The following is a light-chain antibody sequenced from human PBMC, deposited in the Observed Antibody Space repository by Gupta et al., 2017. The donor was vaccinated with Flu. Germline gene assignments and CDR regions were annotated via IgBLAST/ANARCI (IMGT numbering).Light chain of an antibody. CDR1: QSVLYSSNNRNY. Sequence: DIVMTQSPDSLAVSLGERATINCKSSQSVLYSSNNRNYLAWYQQRPGQPPKLLIYWASTRESGVPDRFSGSGSGTDFTLTISSLQAEDVAVYYCQQYYSIPRTFGQETKVEIK. J-gene: IGKJ1*01. V-gene: IGKV4-1*01. CDR2: WAS. CDR3: QQYYSIPRT.